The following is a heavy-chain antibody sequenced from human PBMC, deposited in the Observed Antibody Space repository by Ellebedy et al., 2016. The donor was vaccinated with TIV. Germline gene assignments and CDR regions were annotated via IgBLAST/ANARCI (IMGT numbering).Heavy chain of an antibody. CDR2: ISGSGVNT. J-gene: IGHJ6*02. Sequence: PGGSLRLSCATSGFTFSSYAMSWVRQAPGKGLEWVSAISGSGVNTYYADSVKGRFTISRDNSKNTLYLQMNSLRAEDTAVYYCAKGATIFRNPGYGMDVWGQGTTLTVSS. V-gene: IGHV3-23*01. CDR3: AKGATIFRNPGYGMDV. CDR1: GFTFSSYA. D-gene: IGHD3-9*01.